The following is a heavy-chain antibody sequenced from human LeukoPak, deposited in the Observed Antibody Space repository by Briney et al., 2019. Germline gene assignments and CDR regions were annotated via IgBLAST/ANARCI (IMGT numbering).Heavy chain of an antibody. J-gene: IGHJ4*02. CDR3: ARDVPERYCSSTSCYGPFDY. Sequence: GSLRLSCAASGFTFSNAWMSWVRQSPGKGLEWIGEIHHSGSINYNPSLKSRVTISVDESKNQFSLKLTSVTAADAAVYYCARDVPERYCSSTSCYGPFDYWGQGTLVTVSS. CDR2: IHHSGSI. D-gene: IGHD2-2*01. CDR1: GFTFSNAW. V-gene: IGHV4-4*02.